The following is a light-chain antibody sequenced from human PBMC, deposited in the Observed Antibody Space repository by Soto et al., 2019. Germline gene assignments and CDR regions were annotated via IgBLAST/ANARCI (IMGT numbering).Light chain of an antibody. CDR1: QSISNC. V-gene: IGKV1-5*01. CDR3: QQYSSYPYT. J-gene: IGKJ2*01. Sequence: DIQMTQSPSPLSASVGDRVTITCRASQSISNCLAWYQQKPGKAPKLLIFDASSLESGVPSRFSGSGSGTEFTLTISSLQPDDFATYYCQQYSSYPYTFGKGTKVDIK. CDR2: DAS.